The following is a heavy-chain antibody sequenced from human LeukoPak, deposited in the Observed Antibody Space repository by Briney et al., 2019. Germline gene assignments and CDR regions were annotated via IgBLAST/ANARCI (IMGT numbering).Heavy chain of an antibody. CDR2: INHSGST. V-gene: IGHV4-34*01. CDR1: GFTFSTYA. Sequence: GSLRLSCAASGFTFSTYAMSWVRQPPGKGLEWIGEINHSGSTNYNPSLKSRVTISVDTSKNQFSLKLSSVTAADTAVYYCARGESSSSWYGHFQHWGQGTLVTVSS. D-gene: IGHD6-13*01. J-gene: IGHJ1*01. CDR3: ARGESSSSWYGHFQH.